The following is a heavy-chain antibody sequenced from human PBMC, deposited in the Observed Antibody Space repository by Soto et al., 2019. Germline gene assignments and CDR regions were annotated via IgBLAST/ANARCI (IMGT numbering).Heavy chain of an antibody. CDR1: GFTFSSYA. D-gene: IGHD6-6*01. J-gene: IGHJ4*02. Sequence: PGGSLRLSCAASGFTFSSYAMSWVRQAPGKGLEWVSAISGSGGSTYYADSVKGRFTISRDNSKNTLYLQMNSLRAEDTAVYYCAKDPAKSSSATYFDYWGQGTLVTVSS. CDR2: ISGSGGST. V-gene: IGHV3-23*01. CDR3: AKDPAKSSSATYFDY.